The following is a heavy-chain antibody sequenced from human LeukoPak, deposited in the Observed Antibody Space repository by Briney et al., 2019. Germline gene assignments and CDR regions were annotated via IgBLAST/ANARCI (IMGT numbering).Heavy chain of an antibody. V-gene: IGHV4-39*07. CDR1: GGSFNSSTYY. D-gene: IGHD5-18*01. J-gene: IGHJ4*02. CDR2: IYYSGTT. Sequence: SETLSLTCTVYGGSFNSSTYYWGWIRQPPGKGLDWIGSIYYSGTTYYNPSLKSRVTISVDTSKNQFSLKLSSVTAADTAVYYCARATLIQGIDYWGQGTLVTVSS. CDR3: ARATLIQGIDY.